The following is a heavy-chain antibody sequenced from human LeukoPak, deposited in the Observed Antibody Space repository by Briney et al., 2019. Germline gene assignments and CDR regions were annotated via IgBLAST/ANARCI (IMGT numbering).Heavy chain of an antibody. Sequence: ASVKVSCKVSGYTLTELSMHWVRQAPGKGLEWMGGFDPEDGETIYAQKFQGRVTMTEDTSTDTAYMELSSLRSEDTAVYYCATFHKYYYYMDVWGKGTTVTISS. V-gene: IGHV1-24*01. CDR1: GYTLTELS. CDR3: ATFHKYYYYMDV. CDR2: FDPEDGET. J-gene: IGHJ6*03.